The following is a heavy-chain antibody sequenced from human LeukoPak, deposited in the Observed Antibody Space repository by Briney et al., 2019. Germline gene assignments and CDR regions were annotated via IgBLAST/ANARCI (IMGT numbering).Heavy chain of an antibody. CDR1: GFTGSSNY. Sequence: GGSLSPSWAASGFTGSSNYISWVRQPPGRGLGWVSVMYSGGITYYAHSVQGRFTISRDNSTSTLYLQMNSLRTEDTAVYYCATDHDSAGDCDPVGGWFDPWGQGTLVTVSS. D-gene: IGHD2-21*01. V-gene: IGHV3-53*05. J-gene: IGHJ5*02. CDR2: MYSGGIT. CDR3: ATDHDSAGDCDPVGGWFDP.